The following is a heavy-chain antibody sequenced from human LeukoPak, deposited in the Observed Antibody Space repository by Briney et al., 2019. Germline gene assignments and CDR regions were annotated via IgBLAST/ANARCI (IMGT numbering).Heavy chain of an antibody. CDR2: IYTSGST. V-gene: IGHV4-4*07. J-gene: IGHJ5*02. CDR3: ARDAYYYDSSGENWFDP. D-gene: IGHD3-22*01. Sequence: DPSETLSLTRTVSGGSISSYYWSWIRQPAGKGLEWIGRIYTSGSTNYNPSLKSRVTMSVDTSKNQFSLKLSSVTAADTAVYYCARDAYYYDSSGENWFDPWGQGTLVTVSS. CDR1: GGSISSYY.